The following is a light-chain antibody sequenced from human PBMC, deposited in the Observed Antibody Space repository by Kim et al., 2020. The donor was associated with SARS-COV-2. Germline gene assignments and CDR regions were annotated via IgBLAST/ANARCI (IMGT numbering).Light chain of an antibody. CDR3: QQYKSFPIT. J-gene: IGKJ5*01. V-gene: IGKV1-16*01. CDR2: AAS. CDR1: QDINNF. Sequence: DIQMTQSPSSLSASVGDRVTITCRASQDINNFVAWFQQKSGKAPKSLIFAASSLQRGVPSRFSGSGSGTDFTLTISSLQPEDFAIYYCQQYKSFPITFGQGTRLELK.